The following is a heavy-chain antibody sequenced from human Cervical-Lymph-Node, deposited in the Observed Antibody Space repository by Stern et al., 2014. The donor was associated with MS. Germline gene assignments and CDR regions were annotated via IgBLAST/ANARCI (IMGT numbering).Heavy chain of an antibody. CDR2: IFSTGET. CDR1: GFSLSNAAMG. V-gene: IGHV2-26*01. Sequence: QVTLKESGPVLVKPTETLTLTCSVSGFSLSNAAMGVSWIRQPPGKALECLAHIFSTGETAYSTSLKSRLTISKYTSRSQVVLTMTNMDPVDTATYYCVRMREYCSGGICFAGYYDSWGQGTLVTVSS. D-gene: IGHD2-15*01. CDR3: VRMREYCSGGICFAGYYDS. J-gene: IGHJ4*02.